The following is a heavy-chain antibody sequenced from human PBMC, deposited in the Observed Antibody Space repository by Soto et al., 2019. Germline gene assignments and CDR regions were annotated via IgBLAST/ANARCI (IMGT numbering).Heavy chain of an antibody. D-gene: IGHD5-18*01. CDR3: GRGGSDSPMAPGY. V-gene: IGHV3-74*01. J-gene: IGHJ4*02. Sequence: GGSLRLSCAASGFTFSSYWMHWVRQAPGKGLVWVSRINPDGSATNYADSVKGRFTISRDNAKNTLYLQMNGLRAEDTAVFYCGRGGSDSPMAPGYWGQGTLVTVSS. CDR2: INPDGSAT. CDR1: GFTFSSYW.